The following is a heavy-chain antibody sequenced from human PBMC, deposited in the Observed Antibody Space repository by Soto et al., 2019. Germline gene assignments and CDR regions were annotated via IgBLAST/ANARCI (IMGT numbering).Heavy chain of an antibody. Sequence: SETLSLTCTVSGGSITSGGHYWSWIRQLPGKGLELIGYIYDSGSTYYNPSLKSRVSISVDTSKSHFALYLSSVTAADTAVYYCARLRDGYNHVNSDYWGPGTLVTVSS. CDR1: GGSITSGGHY. D-gene: IGHD5-12*01. CDR2: IYDSGST. J-gene: IGHJ4*02. V-gene: IGHV4-31*03. CDR3: ARLRDGYNHVNSDY.